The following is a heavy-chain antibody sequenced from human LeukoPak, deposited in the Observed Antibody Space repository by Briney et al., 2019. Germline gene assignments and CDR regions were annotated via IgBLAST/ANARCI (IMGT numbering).Heavy chain of an antibody. V-gene: IGHV3-23*01. CDR3: AKRGKPLTGTKLYYFDQ. J-gene: IGHJ4*02. Sequence: PGGSLRLSCAASGFTFGTYAMSWVRQAPGKGLEWVSTIGVSVGNTYYADSVKGRFTISRDNSKNTLYMQMNSLRAEDTAVYYCAKRGKPLTGTKLYYFDQWGQGTLVTVSS. D-gene: IGHD1-7*01. CDR2: IGVSVGNT. CDR1: GFTFGTYA.